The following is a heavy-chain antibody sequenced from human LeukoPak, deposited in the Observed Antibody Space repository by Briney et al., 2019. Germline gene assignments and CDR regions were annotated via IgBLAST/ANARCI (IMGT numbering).Heavy chain of an antibody. CDR2: IYYRGST. Sequence: SETLSLTCTVSGGSISSSNHYWGWIRQPPGKGLEWIAIIYYRGSTYYNPSLNSRVTISLDTSKNQLSLKLTSVTAADTAVYYCARDDTLAFDIWGQGTMVTVSS. CDR1: GGSISSSNHY. CDR3: ARDDTLAFDI. D-gene: IGHD2-2*02. J-gene: IGHJ3*02. V-gene: IGHV4-39*07.